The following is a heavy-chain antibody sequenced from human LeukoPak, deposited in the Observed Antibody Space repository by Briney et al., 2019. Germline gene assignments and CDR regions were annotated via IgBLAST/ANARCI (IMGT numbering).Heavy chain of an antibody. CDR3: ARAHYGSGSYYKNALIYYMDV. Sequence: SETLSLTCTVTGGSINSKNYYWGWIRQPPGKGLEWIGRIYTSGSTNYNPSLKSRVTISVDTSKNQFSLKLSSVTAADTAVYYCARAHYGSGSYYKNALIYYMDVWGKGTTVTISS. CDR1: GGSINSKNYY. CDR2: IYTSGST. D-gene: IGHD3-10*01. V-gene: IGHV4-61*05. J-gene: IGHJ6*03.